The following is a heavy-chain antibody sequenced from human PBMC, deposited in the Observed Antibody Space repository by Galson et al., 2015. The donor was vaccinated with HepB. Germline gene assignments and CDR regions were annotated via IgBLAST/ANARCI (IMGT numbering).Heavy chain of an antibody. D-gene: IGHD3-3*01. CDR3: ARLLGFDY. CDR2: ISYDGSNK. CDR1: GFTFSSYA. Sequence: SLRLSCAASGFTFSSYAMHWVRQAPGKGLEWVAVISYDGSNKYYADSVKGRFTISRDNSKNTLYLQMNSLRAEDTAVYYCARLLGFDYWGQGTLVTVSS. V-gene: IGHV3-30*04. J-gene: IGHJ4*02.